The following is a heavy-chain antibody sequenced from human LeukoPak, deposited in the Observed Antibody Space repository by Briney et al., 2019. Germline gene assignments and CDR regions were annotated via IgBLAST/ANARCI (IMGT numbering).Heavy chain of an antibody. D-gene: IGHD6-13*01. CDR1: GFTFDDYG. CDR3: ARFGAAAGPGGRYYYYGMDV. CDR2: INWNGGST. J-gene: IGHJ6*02. V-gene: IGHV3-20*01. Sequence: PGGSLRLSCAASGFTFDDYGMSWVRQAPGQGLEWVSGINWNGGSTGYADSVKGRFTISRDNAKNSLYLQMNSLRAEDTALYHCARFGAAAGPGGRYYYYGMDVWGQGTTVTVSS.